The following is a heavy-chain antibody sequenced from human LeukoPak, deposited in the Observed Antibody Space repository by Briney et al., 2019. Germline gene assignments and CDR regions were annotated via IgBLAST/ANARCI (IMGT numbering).Heavy chain of an antibody. CDR1: GFTFSSYE. CDR2: IKSSGSTI. Sequence: GSLRLSCAASGFTFSSYEMNWVRQAPGKGLEWVSYIKSSGSTIYYADSVTGRFTISRDNAKNSQYLQMNSLRAEDTAVYYCARYYYDSSGYFDPHWGQDTLVTVSS. V-gene: IGHV3-48*03. D-gene: IGHD3-22*01. J-gene: IGHJ1*01. CDR3: ARYYYDSSGYFDPH.